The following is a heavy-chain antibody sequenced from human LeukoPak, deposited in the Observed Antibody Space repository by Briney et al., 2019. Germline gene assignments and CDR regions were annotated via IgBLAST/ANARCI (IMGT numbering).Heavy chain of an antibody. CDR2: ISYVGSNK. CDR3: ARGGEYYDILTGYYNLGWFDP. V-gene: IGHV3-30-3*01. CDR1: GFTFSSYA. J-gene: IGHJ5*02. D-gene: IGHD3-9*01. Sequence: PGRSLRLSCAASGFTFSSYAMHWVRQAPGKGLEWVAVISYVGSNKYYADSVKGRFTISRDNSKNTLYLQMNSLRAEDTAVYYCARGGEYYDILTGYYNLGWFDPWGQGTLVTVSS.